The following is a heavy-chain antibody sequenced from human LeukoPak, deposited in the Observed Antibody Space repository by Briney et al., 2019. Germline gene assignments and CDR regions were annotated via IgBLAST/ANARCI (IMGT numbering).Heavy chain of an antibody. CDR1: GGSISSYY. Sequence: PSETLSLTCTVSGGSISSYYWSWIRQPPGKGLEWIGYIYYSGSTNYNPSLKSRVTISVDTSKNQFSLKLSSVTAADTAVYYCARRLRFLEWLYQFDYWGQGTLVTVSS. CDR3: ARRLRFLEWLYQFDY. D-gene: IGHD3-3*01. J-gene: IGHJ4*02. V-gene: IGHV4-59*12. CDR2: IYYSGST.